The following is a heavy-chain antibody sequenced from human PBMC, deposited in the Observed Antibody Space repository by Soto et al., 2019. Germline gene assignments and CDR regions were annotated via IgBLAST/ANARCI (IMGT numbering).Heavy chain of an antibody. CDR1: GYTFNSYG. J-gene: IGHJ5*02. Sequence: GASVKVSCKASGYTFNSYGISWVRQAPGQGLEWMGWISAYNGNTNYAQKLQGRVTMTTDTSTSTAYMELRSLRSGDTAVYYCARDQKVWATELNNWFDPWGQGTLVTVSS. CDR2: ISAYNGNT. D-gene: IGHD5-12*01. V-gene: IGHV1-18*01. CDR3: ARDQKVWATELNNWFDP.